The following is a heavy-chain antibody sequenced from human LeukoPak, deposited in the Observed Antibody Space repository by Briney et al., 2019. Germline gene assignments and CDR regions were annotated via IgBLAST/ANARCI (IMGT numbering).Heavy chain of an antibody. V-gene: IGHV4-39*01. CDR3: ARLDKYDFWSGPTSNWFDP. J-gene: IGHJ5*02. CDR1: GGSISSSSYY. D-gene: IGHD3-3*01. CDR2: IYYSGST. Sequence: PSETLSLTCTVSGGSISSSSYYWGWIRQPPGKGLEWIGSIYYSGSTYYNPSLKSRVTISVDTSKNQFSLKLSSVTAADTAVYYCARLDKYDFWSGPTSNWFDPWGQGTLVTVSS.